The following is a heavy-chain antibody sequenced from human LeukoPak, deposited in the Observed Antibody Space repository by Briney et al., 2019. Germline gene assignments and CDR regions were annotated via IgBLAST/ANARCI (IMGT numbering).Heavy chain of an antibody. D-gene: IGHD3-10*01. CDR2: IRYDGSNK. Sequence: PGGSLRLSCAASGFIFSSYGIHWVRQAPGKGLEWVAFIRYDGSNKYYADSVKGRFTISRDNSKNTLYLQMNSLRAEDTAVYYCAKDRVSMVRGVYYYYYYMDVWGKGTTVTVSS. CDR3: AKDRVSMVRGVYYYYYYMDV. CDR1: GFIFSSYG. J-gene: IGHJ6*03. V-gene: IGHV3-30*02.